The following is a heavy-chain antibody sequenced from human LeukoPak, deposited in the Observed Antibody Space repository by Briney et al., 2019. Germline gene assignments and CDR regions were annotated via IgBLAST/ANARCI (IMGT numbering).Heavy chain of an antibody. CDR3: ARGGTSYSQAKDVHYYYYYGMDV. D-gene: IGHD2-2*01. V-gene: IGHV1-2*02. Sequence: GASVKVSCKASGYTFTGYYMHWVRQAPGQGLEWMGWINPNSGGTNYAQKFQGRVTMTRDTSISTAYMELSRLRSDDTAVYYCARGGTSYSQAKDVHYYYYYGMDVWGQGTTVTVSS. CDR1: GYTFTGYY. CDR2: INPNSGGT. J-gene: IGHJ6*02.